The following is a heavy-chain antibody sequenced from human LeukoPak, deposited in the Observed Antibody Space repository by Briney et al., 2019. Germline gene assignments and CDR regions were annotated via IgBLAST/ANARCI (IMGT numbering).Heavy chain of an antibody. CDR3: ARHEGRFRDAVGPDY. D-gene: IGHD2-21*02. J-gene: IGHJ4*02. CDR2: LHYSGNT. V-gene: IGHV4-39*01. Sequence: SETLSLTCTVSGASITSGNCYWGWIRQPPGKGLEWVASLHYSGNTYYNPSLKSRVTISVDTSRNQLSLKVSSVTAADTAIYYCARHEGRFRDAVGPDYWGQGTLVTVSS. CDR1: GASITSGNCY.